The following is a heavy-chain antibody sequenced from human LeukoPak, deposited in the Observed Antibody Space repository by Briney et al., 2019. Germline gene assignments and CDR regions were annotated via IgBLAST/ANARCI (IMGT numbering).Heavy chain of an antibody. CDR2: IIPIFGTA. Sequence: SVKVSCKASGYTFTGYYMHWVRQAPGQGLEWMGRIIPIFGTANYAQKFQGRVTITTDESTSTAYMELSSLRSEDTAVYYCARAPYYYDSSGYDDYWGQGTLVTVSS. CDR1: GYTFTGYY. D-gene: IGHD3-22*01. J-gene: IGHJ4*02. V-gene: IGHV1-69*05. CDR3: ARAPYYYDSSGYDDY.